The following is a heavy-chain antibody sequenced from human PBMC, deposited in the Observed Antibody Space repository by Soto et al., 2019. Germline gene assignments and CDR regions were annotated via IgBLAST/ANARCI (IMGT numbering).Heavy chain of an antibody. V-gene: IGHV3-30*09. Sequence: QVQLVESGGGVVQPGRSLRLSCRISGFSLTVYSMNWVRQAPGKGLEWVAVMQPDGVTKNYADSVQGRFVISGDNSKNTLYLEMDSLTPEDTAIYYCARGLQGFDYWGQGTLVTVSP. CDR2: MQPDGVTK. CDR3: ARGLQGFDY. J-gene: IGHJ4*02. CDR1: GFSLTVYS.